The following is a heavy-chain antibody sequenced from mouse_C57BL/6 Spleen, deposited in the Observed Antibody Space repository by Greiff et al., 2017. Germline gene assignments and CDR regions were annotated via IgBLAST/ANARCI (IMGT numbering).Heavy chain of an antibody. J-gene: IGHJ3*01. Sequence: EVQRVESGEGLVKPGGSLKLSCAASGFTFSSYAMSWVRQTPEKRLEWVAYISSGCDYIYYADTVKGRFTISRDNARNTLYLQMSSLKSEDTAMYYCTRDGGPTAQATSFAYWGQGTLVTVSA. V-gene: IGHV5-9-1*02. D-gene: IGHD3-2*02. CDR2: ISSGCDYI. CDR1: GFTFSSYA. CDR3: TRDGGPTAQATSFAY.